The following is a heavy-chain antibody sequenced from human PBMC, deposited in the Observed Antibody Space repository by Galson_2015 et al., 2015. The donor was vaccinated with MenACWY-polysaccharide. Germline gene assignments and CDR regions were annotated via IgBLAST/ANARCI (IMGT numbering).Heavy chain of an antibody. CDR1: GGSISSYR. Sequence: ATLSLPCPVSGGSISSYRWTWIRPPPGKGLEWVGYIYYTGTTKYNPSLTSRVTISVDTSKKYFSLKLSSVTAADTAVYYCAGLMAGSPFGWFDSWGQGTLVTVSS. J-gene: IGHJ5*01. CDR3: AGLMAGSPFGWFDS. V-gene: IGHV4-59*01. CDR2: IYYTGTT. D-gene: IGHD6-19*01.